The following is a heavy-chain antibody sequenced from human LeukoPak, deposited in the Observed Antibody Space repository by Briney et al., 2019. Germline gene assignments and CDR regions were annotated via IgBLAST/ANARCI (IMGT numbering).Heavy chain of an antibody. CDR2: IYDSAST. V-gene: IGHV4-39*06. Sequence: SETLSLTCTVSGGSITSDNYYWGWMRQTPGKGLDWIGSIYDSASTNYNPSLKSRVTISLDTSKNQVTLRLTAVTAADTAVYYCARCRDGGRGEAADYWGQGPWSPSPQ. J-gene: IGHJ4*02. CDR3: ARCRDGGRGEAADY. CDR1: GGSITSDNYY. D-gene: IGHD4-23*01.